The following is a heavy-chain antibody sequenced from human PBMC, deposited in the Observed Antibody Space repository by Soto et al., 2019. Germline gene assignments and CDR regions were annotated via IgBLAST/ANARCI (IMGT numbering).Heavy chain of an antibody. CDR3: ARKSSSGNSGFYDY. CDR1: GGSISSSNW. Sequence: PSETLSLTCTVSGGSISSSNWWSWVRQPPGKGLEWIGDIYHSGDTNYNPSLESRVTMSIDKSKNQFSLKLNSVTADDTAVYYCARKSSSGNSGFYDYWGQGALVTVSS. V-gene: IGHV4-4*02. D-gene: IGHD3-22*01. J-gene: IGHJ4*02. CDR2: IYHSGDT.